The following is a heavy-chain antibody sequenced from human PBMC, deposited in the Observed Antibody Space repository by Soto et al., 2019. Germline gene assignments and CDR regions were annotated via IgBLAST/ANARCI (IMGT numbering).Heavy chain of an antibody. D-gene: IGHD3-16*01. J-gene: IGHJ4*02. CDR2: ISSSSSYI. CDR1: GFTFSSYS. CDR3: ARGIMITFGGVTFDY. V-gene: IGHV3-21*01. Sequence: PGGSLRLSCAASGFTFSSYSMNWVRQAPGKGLEWVSSISSSSSYIYYADSVKGRFTISRDNAKNSLYLQMNSLRAEDTAVYYCARGIMITFGGVTFDYWGQGTLVTVSS.